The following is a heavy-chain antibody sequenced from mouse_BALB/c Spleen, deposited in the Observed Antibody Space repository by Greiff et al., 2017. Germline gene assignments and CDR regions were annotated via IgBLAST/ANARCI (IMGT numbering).Heavy chain of an antibody. J-gene: IGHJ2*01. CDR2: ISSGGSYT. Sequence: EVQVVESGGGLVKPGGSLKLSCAASGFTFSSYTMSWVRQTPEKRLEWVATISSGGSYTYYPDSVKGRFTISRDNAKNTLYLQMSSLKSEDTAMYYCTRDGPYDGYYFDYWGQGTTLTVSS. CDR3: TRDGPYDGYYFDY. V-gene: IGHV5-6-4*01. CDR1: GFTFSSYT. D-gene: IGHD2-3*01.